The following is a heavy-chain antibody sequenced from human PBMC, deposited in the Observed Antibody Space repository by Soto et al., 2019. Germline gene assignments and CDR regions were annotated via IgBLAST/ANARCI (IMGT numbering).Heavy chain of an antibody. D-gene: IGHD3-22*01. CDR3: ARGSPYYDSSGYYYSPPAEYFQH. CDR1: GGSFSGYY. Sequence: SETLSLTCAVYGGSFSGYYWSWIRQPPGKGLEWIGEINHSGSTNYNPSLKSRVTISVDTSKNQFSLKLSSVTAADTAVYYCARGSPYYDSSGYYYSPPAEYFQHWGQGTLVTVSS. CDR2: INHSGST. J-gene: IGHJ1*01. V-gene: IGHV4-34*01.